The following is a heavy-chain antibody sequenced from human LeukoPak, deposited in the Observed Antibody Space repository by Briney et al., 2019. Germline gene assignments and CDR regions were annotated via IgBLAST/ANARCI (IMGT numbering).Heavy chain of an antibody. Sequence: PGGSLRLSCAASGFTFSSYSMNWVRQAPGKGLEWVSSISSSSSYIYYADSVKGRFTISRDNSKNTLYLQMNSLRAEDTAVYYCARDGSSYSSSWSSYFDYWGQGTLVTVSS. CDR1: GFTFSSYS. J-gene: IGHJ4*02. CDR3: ARDGSSYSSSWSSYFDY. CDR2: ISSSSSYI. V-gene: IGHV3-21*01. D-gene: IGHD6-13*01.